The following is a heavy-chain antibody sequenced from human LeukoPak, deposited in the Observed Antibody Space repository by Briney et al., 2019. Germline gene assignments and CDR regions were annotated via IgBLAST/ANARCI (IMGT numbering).Heavy chain of an antibody. CDR3: ARAGLAYGSGSYPGAFDI. CDR1: GYTFTSYY. CDR2: ISPSGGST. J-gene: IGHJ3*02. V-gene: IGHV1-46*01. Sequence: ASVKVSCKASGYTFTSYYMHWVRQAPGQGLEWMGIISPSGGSTSYAQKFQGRVTMTRDMSTSTVYMELSSLRSDDTAVYYCARAGLAYGSGSYPGAFDIWGQGTMVTVSS. D-gene: IGHD3-10*01.